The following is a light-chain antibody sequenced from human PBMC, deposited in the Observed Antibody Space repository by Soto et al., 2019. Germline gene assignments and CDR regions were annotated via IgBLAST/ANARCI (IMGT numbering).Light chain of an antibody. CDR2: DVS. CDR3: SSYTGSSTPLV. V-gene: IGLV2-14*01. CDR1: SSDVGGYNY. Sequence: QSALTQPASVSGSPGQSITISGTGTSSDVGGYNYVSWYQQHPGKAPKLMIYDVSNRPSGVSNRFSGSKSGNTASLTISGLQAEDEADYYCSSYTGSSTPLVFGGGTKLTVL. J-gene: IGLJ2*01.